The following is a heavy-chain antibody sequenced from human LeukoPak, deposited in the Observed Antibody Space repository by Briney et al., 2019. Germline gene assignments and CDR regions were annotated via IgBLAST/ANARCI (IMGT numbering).Heavy chain of an antibody. V-gene: IGHV3-23*01. J-gene: IGHJ6*02. CDR3: AKRFDRGVYGMDV. Sequence: GGSLRLSCAASGFTFSSYDMSWVRQAPGKGLEWVSAISGSGGSTYYADSVKGRFTISRDNSKNTLYLQMNSLRAEDTAVYYCAKRFDRGVYGMDVWGQGTTVTVSS. D-gene: IGHD3-10*01. CDR1: GFTFSSYD. CDR2: ISGSGGST.